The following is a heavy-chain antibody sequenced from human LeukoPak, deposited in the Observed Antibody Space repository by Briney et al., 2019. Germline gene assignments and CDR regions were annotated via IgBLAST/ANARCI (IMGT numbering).Heavy chain of an antibody. V-gene: IGHV3-43*01. CDR3: AKDKTIAARLGYYGMDV. CDR1: GFTFDDYT. CDR2: ISWDGGST. D-gene: IGHD6-6*01. Sequence: GGSLRLSCAASGFTFDDYTMHWVRQAPGKGLEWVSLISWDGGSTYYADSVKGRFTISRDNSKNSLYLQMNSLRTEDTALYYCAKDKTIAARLGYYGMDVWGQGTTVTVSS. J-gene: IGHJ6*02.